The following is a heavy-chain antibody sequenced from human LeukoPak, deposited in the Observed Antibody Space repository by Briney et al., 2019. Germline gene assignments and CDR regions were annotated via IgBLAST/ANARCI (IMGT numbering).Heavy chain of an antibody. CDR2: FSAYRNNT. J-gene: IGHJ4*02. D-gene: IGHD2-21*01. Sequence: ASVKVSCKASGYMFTSYDITWVRQAPGQGLEWMAWFSAYRNNTKYAQKFQGRVTTTTDTSTSTAYMELRSLRSDDTAVYYCARVCGGSTGHLDYWGQGTLVTVSS. CDR1: GYMFTSYD. CDR3: ARVCGGSTGHLDY. V-gene: IGHV1-18*01.